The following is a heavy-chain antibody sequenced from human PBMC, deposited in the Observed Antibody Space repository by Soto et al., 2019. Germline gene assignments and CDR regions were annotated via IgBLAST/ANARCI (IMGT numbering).Heavy chain of an antibody. CDR3: AKDLSYGDHYSFDY. Sequence: PGGSLRLSCAASGFTFSSYGMHWVRQAPGKGLEWVAVISYDGSNKYYADSVKGRFAISRDNSKNTLYLQMNSLRAEDTAVYYCAKDLSYGDHYSFDYWGQGTLVTVSS. J-gene: IGHJ4*02. D-gene: IGHD4-17*01. CDR1: GFTFSSYG. CDR2: ISYDGSNK. V-gene: IGHV3-30*18.